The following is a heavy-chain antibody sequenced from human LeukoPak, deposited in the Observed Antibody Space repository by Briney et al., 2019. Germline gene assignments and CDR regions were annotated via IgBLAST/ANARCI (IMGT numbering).Heavy chain of an antibody. CDR2: ISSSGSTI. CDR1: GFTFSDYY. CDR3: ARDSGDYYFDY. Sequence: PGGSLRLSCAASGFTFSDYYMNCIRQAPGKGLEWVSYISSSGSTIYYADSVKGRFTISRDNAKNSLYLQMNSLRADDMAVYYCARDSGDYYFDYWGQGTLVTVSS. D-gene: IGHD4-17*01. V-gene: IGHV3-11*01. J-gene: IGHJ4*02.